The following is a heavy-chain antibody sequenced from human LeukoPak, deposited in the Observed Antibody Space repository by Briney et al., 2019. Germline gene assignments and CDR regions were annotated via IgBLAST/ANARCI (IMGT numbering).Heavy chain of an antibody. V-gene: IGHV4-59*01. CDR3: ARDRGIAARPDTWYFDL. Sequence: PSETLSLTCTVSGGSISSYYWSWIRQPPGKGLEWIGYIYYSGSTNYNPSLKSRVTISVDTSKNQFSLKLSSVIAADTAVYYCARDRGIAARPDTWYFDLWGRGTLVTVSS. D-gene: IGHD6-6*01. CDR1: GGSISSYY. J-gene: IGHJ2*01. CDR2: IYYSGST.